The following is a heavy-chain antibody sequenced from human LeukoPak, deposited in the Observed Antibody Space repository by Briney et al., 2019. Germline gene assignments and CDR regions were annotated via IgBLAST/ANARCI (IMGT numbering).Heavy chain of an antibody. Sequence: PGRSLRLSCAASGFTFSRYDVHWVRQAPGKGLEWVAVISFDGANKYYADSVKGRFTISRDNSKNTLYLQMNSLRAEDTAVYYCARSERWLQVYFDYWGQGSLVTVSS. V-gene: IGHV3-30-3*01. J-gene: IGHJ4*02. CDR3: ARSERWLQVYFDY. CDR1: GFTFSRYD. D-gene: IGHD5-24*01. CDR2: ISFDGANK.